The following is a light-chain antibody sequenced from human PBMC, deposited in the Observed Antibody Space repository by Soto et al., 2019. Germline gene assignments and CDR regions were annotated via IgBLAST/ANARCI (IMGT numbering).Light chain of an antibody. CDR3: ATWDDSRIGV. J-gene: IGLJ1*01. CDR2: NVN. Sequence: QSVLIQPPSVSGSPGQSVTISCTGTSSDVGSYDYVSWYQQHPGTVPKPMIYNVNTRPSGVPDRFSGSKSGASASLAISGLQSEDEATYYCATWDDSRIGVFGTGTKVTVL. CDR1: SSDVGSYDY. V-gene: IGLV2-11*01.